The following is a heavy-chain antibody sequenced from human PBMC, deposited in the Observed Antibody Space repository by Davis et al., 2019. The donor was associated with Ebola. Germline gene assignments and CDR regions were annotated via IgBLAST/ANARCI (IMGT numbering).Heavy chain of an antibody. J-gene: IGHJ4*02. CDR3: ARDVYASVDN. V-gene: IGHV3-7*03. CDR1: GFTFSNNW. Sequence: GESLKISCAASGFTFSNNWMAWVRQAPGKGLEWVANIKPDGSERHHVDSVKGRFTISRDNAKNSLYLQMNSLRAEDTAFYYCARDVYASVDNWGQGTLVTVSS. D-gene: IGHD2-8*01. CDR2: IKPDGSER.